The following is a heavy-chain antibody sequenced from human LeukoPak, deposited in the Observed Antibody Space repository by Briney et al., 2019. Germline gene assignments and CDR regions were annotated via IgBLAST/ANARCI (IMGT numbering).Heavy chain of an antibody. CDR2: IYPGDSDT. D-gene: IGHD6-13*01. V-gene: IGHV5-51*01. Sequence: GESLKISCKGSGYSFTSYWIGWVRQMPGKGLEWMGVIYPGDSDTRYSPSFQGQVTISADKSISTAYLQWSSLKASDTAMYYCARQGGIAAADNWFDPWGQGTLVTVSS. CDR1: GYSFTSYW. CDR3: ARQGGIAAADNWFDP. J-gene: IGHJ5*02.